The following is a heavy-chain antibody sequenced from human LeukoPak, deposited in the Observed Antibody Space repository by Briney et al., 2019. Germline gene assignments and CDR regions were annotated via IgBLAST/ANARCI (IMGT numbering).Heavy chain of an antibody. D-gene: IGHD6-13*01. CDR2: INHSGST. CDR1: GGSFSGYY. V-gene: IGHV4-34*01. CDR3: ARGIAAAYLN. J-gene: IGHJ4*02. Sequence: SETLSLTCAVYGGSFSGYYWSWIRQPPGKGLEWTGEINHSGSTNYNPSLKSRVTISVDTSKNQFSLKLSSVTAADTAVYYCARGIAAAYLNWGQGTLVTVSS.